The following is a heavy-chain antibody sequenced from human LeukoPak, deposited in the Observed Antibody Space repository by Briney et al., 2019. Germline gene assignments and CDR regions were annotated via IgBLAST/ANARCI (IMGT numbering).Heavy chain of an antibody. Sequence: SETLSLTCAVYGGSFSGYYWSWIRQPPGKGLEWIGEINHSGSTNYNPSLKSRVTISVDTSKNQFSLKLSSVTAADTAVYYCARVNTYYYDSSGAETLDYWGQGTLVTVSS. CDR1: GGSFSGYY. CDR2: INHSGST. CDR3: ARVNTYYYDSSGAETLDY. V-gene: IGHV4-34*01. D-gene: IGHD3-22*01. J-gene: IGHJ4*02.